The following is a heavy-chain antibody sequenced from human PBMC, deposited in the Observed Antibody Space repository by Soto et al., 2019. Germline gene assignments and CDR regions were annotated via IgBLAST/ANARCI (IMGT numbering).Heavy chain of an antibody. V-gene: IGHV3-30-3*01. Sequence: GGSLRLSCAASGFTFSTYAMHWVRQAPGKGLEWVTFISYDGDIKYYADSVKGRFTISRDNSKNMLYLRMNSLRAEDTAVYYCARGLTKFTIFGVVDSPPYLDYWGQGALVTVSS. CDR1: GFTFSTYA. J-gene: IGHJ4*02. CDR3: ARGLTKFTIFGVVDSPPYLDY. D-gene: IGHD3-3*01. CDR2: ISYDGDIK.